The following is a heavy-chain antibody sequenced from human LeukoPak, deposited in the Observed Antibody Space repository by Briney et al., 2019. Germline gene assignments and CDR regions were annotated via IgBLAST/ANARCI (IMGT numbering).Heavy chain of an antibody. Sequence: ASVKVSCKASGYTFTSYDINWVRQATGQGLEWMGWVNPNSGNTGYAQKFQGRVTMTRDTSTSTVYMELSSLRSEDTAVYYCARARGSGSLYYFDYWGQGTLVTVSS. CDR3: ARARGSGSLYYFDY. CDR2: VNPNSGNT. V-gene: IGHV1-8*01. CDR1: GYTFTSYD. J-gene: IGHJ4*02. D-gene: IGHD1-26*01.